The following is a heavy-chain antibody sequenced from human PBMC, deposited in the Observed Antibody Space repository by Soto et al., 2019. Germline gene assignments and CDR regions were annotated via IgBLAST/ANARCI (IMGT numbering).Heavy chain of an antibody. D-gene: IGHD3-10*01. V-gene: IGHV1-69*06. CDR3: ARGVYGSGNYYTGPSAFDI. J-gene: IGHJ3*02. CDR2: TIPVFKTA. CDR1: GGTLSDHG. Sequence: QVQLEQSGAEVKKPGSSVKVSCKASGGTLSDHGVAWLRQAPGQGLEWMGGTIPVFKTAKYAQKFQGRVTVTADKFTNIAYMELSSLRSEHTALYFCARGVYGSGNYYTGPSAFDIWGQGTMVIVSS.